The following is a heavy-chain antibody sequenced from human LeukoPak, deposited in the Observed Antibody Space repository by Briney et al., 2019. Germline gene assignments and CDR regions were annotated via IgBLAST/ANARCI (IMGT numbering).Heavy chain of an antibody. J-gene: IGHJ4*02. CDR1: GGSVSSGSYY. CDR3: ARGRYNQDY. D-gene: IGHD1-1*01. CDR2: IHYSGST. V-gene: IGHV4-61*01. Sequence: SETLSLTCTVSGGSVSSGSYYWSWIRQPPGKGLKWIGNIHYSGSTNYNPSLKSRVTISVDTSENQLSLKLSSVTAADTAVYYCARGRYNQDYWGQGTLVTVSS.